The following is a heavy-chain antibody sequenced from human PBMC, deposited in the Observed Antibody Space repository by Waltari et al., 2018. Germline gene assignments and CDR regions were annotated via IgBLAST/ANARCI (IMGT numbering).Heavy chain of an antibody. CDR2: INQNGNA. D-gene: IGHD3-9*01. CDR3: ARLNSRGYHDIFTGQYSTSHYYGLDV. Sequence: QVQLQQWGAGLLKPSETLSLTCAVSGGSFSGYFWTWTRQPPGTVREWIGEINQNGNADYNPSLKSRVTISLDTSTNQISLKLSSVTAADTAVYFCARLNSRGYHDIFTGQYSTSHYYGLDVWGQGTTVTVSS. J-gene: IGHJ6*02. V-gene: IGHV4-34*01. CDR1: GGSFSGYF.